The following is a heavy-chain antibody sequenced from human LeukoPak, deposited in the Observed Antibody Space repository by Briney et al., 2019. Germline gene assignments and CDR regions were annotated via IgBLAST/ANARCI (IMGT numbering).Heavy chain of an antibody. CDR3: AKEVGATEVFDY. CDR2: ISGSGGST. Sequence: GGSLRLSCVVSGFTFSSYAMSWVRQAPGKGLEWVSAISGSGGSTYYADSVKGRFTISRDNSKNTLYLQMNSLRAEDTAVYYCAKEVGATEVFDYWGQGTLVTVSS. V-gene: IGHV3-23*01. CDR1: GFTFSSYA. J-gene: IGHJ4*02. D-gene: IGHD1-26*01.